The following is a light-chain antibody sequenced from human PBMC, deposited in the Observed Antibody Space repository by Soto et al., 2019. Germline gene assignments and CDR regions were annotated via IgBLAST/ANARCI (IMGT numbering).Light chain of an antibody. Sequence: IQMTQSPSSLSTSVGDIVTITCLASQVISTFLNWYQQKPGKAPRLLIYAASRLQSGVPARFSGSGAETDFTLTITSLQPEDFGIYYCQQSYATVRTFGGGAKVDIK. CDR2: AAS. J-gene: IGKJ4*01. CDR3: QQSYATVRT. V-gene: IGKV1-39*01. CDR1: QVISTF.